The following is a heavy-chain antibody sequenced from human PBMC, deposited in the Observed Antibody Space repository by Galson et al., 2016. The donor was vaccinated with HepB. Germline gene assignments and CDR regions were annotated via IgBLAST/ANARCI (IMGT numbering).Heavy chain of an antibody. V-gene: IGHV5-10-1*01. Sequence: QSGAEVTKPGESLRISCQGSTVNFIRYWISWVRQMPGKGLEWMGRIDPSDSYTKYSPSFQGHVTFSLDKSISTAYLQWSSLKASDTAMYYCAIFYFDSGSYYNPDYWGQGTLVTFSS. CDR1: TVNFIRYW. J-gene: IGHJ4*01. D-gene: IGHD3-10*01. CDR3: AIFYFDSGSYYNPDY. CDR2: IDPSDSYT.